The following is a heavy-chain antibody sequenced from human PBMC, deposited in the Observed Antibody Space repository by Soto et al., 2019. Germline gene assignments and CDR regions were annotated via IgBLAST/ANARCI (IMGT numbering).Heavy chain of an antibody. CDR3: AGAMGFGLSGC. V-gene: IGHV1-3*01. Sequence: QVQLVQSGAEVKKPGASVKVSCKASGYTFTSYAMDWVRQAPGQRLEWMGWINAGNGNTKYSQKFQGRGTSTRDTAASTAYVGLSRLRSAATAVYYCAGAMGFGLSGCWGRGTLVSVCS. J-gene: IGHJ4*02. D-gene: IGHD3-10*01. CDR1: GYTFTSYA. CDR2: INAGNGNT.